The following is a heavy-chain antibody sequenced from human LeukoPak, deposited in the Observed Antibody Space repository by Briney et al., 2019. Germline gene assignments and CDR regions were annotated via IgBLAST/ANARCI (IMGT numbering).Heavy chain of an antibody. CDR3: AGGKVVFYYYGMDV. V-gene: IGHV4-30-2*01. CDR2: IYHSGST. D-gene: IGHD2-2*01. Sequence: SQTLSLTCTVSGGSISSGGYSWSWIRQPPGKGLEWIGYIYHSGSTYYNPSLKSRVTISVDRSKNQFSLKLSSVTAADTAVYYCAGGKVVFYYYGMDVWGQGTTVTVSS. J-gene: IGHJ6*02. CDR1: GGSISSGGYS.